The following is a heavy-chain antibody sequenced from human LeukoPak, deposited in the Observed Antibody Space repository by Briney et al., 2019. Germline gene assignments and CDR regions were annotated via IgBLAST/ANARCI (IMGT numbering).Heavy chain of an antibody. CDR1: GYTFTSYH. D-gene: IGHD6-13*01. CDR2: MSPNSGDT. Sequence: ASVKVSCKASGYTFTSYHINWVRQATGQGLEWMGWMSPNSGDTGFAQKFQGRATMTRNTSITTAYMELSSLRSDDTAIYYCARGVAAGYDYWGQGTLVTVSS. V-gene: IGHV1-8*01. CDR3: ARGVAAGYDY. J-gene: IGHJ4*02.